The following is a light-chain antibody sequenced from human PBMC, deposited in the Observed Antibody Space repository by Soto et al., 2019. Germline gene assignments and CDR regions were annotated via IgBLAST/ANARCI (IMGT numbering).Light chain of an antibody. J-gene: IGKJ2*01. V-gene: IGKV1-5*03. Sequence: DIQMTQSTSTLSASVGDRVTITCRASQTISSWLAWYQQKPGKAPRLLVHKASSLEAGVPSRFSGSGFGTEFTLTISSLQPDDFATYYCQQYNMYPYTFGQGTKLEIK. CDR3: QQYNMYPYT. CDR1: QTISSW. CDR2: KAS.